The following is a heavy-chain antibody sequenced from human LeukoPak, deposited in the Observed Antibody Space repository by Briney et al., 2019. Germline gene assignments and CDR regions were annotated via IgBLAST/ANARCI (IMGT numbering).Heavy chain of an antibody. Sequence: ASVKVSCRASGYTFTSYGISWVRQAPGQGLEWMGWISAYNGNTNYAQKLQGRVTMTTDTSTSTAYMELRSLRSDDTAVYYCAREKYYDILTGYDSVGAFDIWGQGTMVTVSS. CDR2: ISAYNGNT. V-gene: IGHV1-18*01. J-gene: IGHJ3*02. D-gene: IGHD3-9*01. CDR3: AREKYYDILTGYDSVGAFDI. CDR1: GYTFTSYG.